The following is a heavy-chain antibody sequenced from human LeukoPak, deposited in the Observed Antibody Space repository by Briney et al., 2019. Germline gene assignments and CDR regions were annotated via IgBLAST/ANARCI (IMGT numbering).Heavy chain of an antibody. CDR2: ISTYNGNT. CDR3: ARGGAGGGSYSIDY. J-gene: IGHJ4*02. Sequence: ASVKVSCKASGGTFSSYAISWVRQAPGQGLEWMGWISTYNGNTNYAQKLQGRVTMTTDTSTSTAYMELRSLRSDDTAVYYCARGGAGGGSYSIDYWGQGTLVTVSS. D-gene: IGHD1-26*01. V-gene: IGHV1-18*01. CDR1: GGTFSSYA.